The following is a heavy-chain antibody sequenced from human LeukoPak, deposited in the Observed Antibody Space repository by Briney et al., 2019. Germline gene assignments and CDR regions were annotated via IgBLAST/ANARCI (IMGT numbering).Heavy chain of an antibody. D-gene: IGHD3-10*01. CDR2: IYYSGST. Sequence: SETLSLTCTVSGGSISSYYWGWIRQPPGKGLEWIGSIYYSGSTYYNPSLKSRVTISVDTSKNQFSLKLSSVTAADTAVYYCARLTLLWFGELSHFDYWGQGTLVTVSS. V-gene: IGHV4-39*01. CDR3: ARLTLLWFGELSHFDY. CDR1: GGSISSYY. J-gene: IGHJ4*02.